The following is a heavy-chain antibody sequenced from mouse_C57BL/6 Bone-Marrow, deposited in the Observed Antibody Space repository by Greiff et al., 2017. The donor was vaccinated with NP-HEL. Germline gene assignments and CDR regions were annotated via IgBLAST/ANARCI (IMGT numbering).Heavy chain of an antibody. CDR3: ARYGDGYDGFAY. CDR1: GYTFTSYG. J-gene: IGHJ3*01. D-gene: IGHD2-2*01. V-gene: IGHV1-81*01. CDR2: IYPRSGNT. Sequence: VKVVESGAELARPGASVKLSCKASGYTFTSYGISWVKQRTGQGLEWIGEIYPRSGNTYYNEKFKGKATLTADKSSSTAYMELRSLTSEDSAVYFCARYGDGYDGFAYWGQGTLVTVSA.